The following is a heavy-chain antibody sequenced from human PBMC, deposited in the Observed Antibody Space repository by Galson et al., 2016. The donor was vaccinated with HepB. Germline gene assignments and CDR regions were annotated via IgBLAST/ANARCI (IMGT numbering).Heavy chain of an antibody. Sequence: SETLSLTCSVSGGSINNPYYYWGWIRQPPGKGLEWIGAIHSGGTTYSSPSLKSRVTLSIDTSKNQFSLILTSVAAADTAVYFCARDGAEYCRSTTCYAVEGGMDVWGQGTTVTVSS. CDR2: IHSGGTT. J-gene: IGHJ6*02. V-gene: IGHV4-39*07. CDR3: ARDGAEYCRSTTCYAVEGGMDV. CDR1: GGSINNPYYY. D-gene: IGHD2-2*01.